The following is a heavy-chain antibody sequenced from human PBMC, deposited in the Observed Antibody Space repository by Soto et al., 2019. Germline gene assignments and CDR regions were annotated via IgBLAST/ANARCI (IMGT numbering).Heavy chain of an antibody. CDR3: VRIRRGDGYTCGY. V-gene: IGHV3-74*01. CDR1: GFTLSNYW. D-gene: IGHD5-12*01. CDR2: INTDGSTT. Sequence: EVQLVESGGVSVQPGGSLRLSCTASGFTLSNYWMHWVRQAPGKGLVWVSRINTDGSTTTYADSVKGRFTISRDNAKNTSYRQKNRLRDEDTAVYYCVRIRRGDGYTCGYWGQGTLVTVSS. J-gene: IGHJ4*02.